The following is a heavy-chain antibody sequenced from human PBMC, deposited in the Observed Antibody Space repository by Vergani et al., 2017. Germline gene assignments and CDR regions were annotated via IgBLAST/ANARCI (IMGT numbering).Heavy chain of an antibody. J-gene: IGHJ5*02. CDR1: GASIRSSNYY. V-gene: IGHV4-39*01. CDR3: ARHSTEEWLVKLGWIDP. D-gene: IGHD6-19*01. Sequence: QLQLQESGPGLVRPSATLFLTCSVSGASIRSSNYYWGWSRQPPGKGLELIASIYYSGGTYYNPSLKSRVTISVDTSKNQFSLKLSSVTAADTAVYFCARHSTEEWLVKLGWIDPWGQGILVTVSS. CDR2: IYYSGGT.